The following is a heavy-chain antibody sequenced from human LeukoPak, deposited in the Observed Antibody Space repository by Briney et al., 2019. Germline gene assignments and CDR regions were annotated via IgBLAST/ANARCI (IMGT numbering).Heavy chain of an antibody. J-gene: IGHJ4*02. CDR3: ARDNTYYYDSSGYPSPGY. Sequence: ASVKVSCKASGYTFTGYYMHWVRQAPGQGLEWMGWINPNSGGTNYARKFQGRVTMTRDTSISTAYMELSRLRSDDTAVYYCARDNTYYYDSSGYPSPGYWGQGTLVTVSS. D-gene: IGHD3-22*01. CDR1: GYTFTGYY. V-gene: IGHV1-2*02. CDR2: INPNSGGT.